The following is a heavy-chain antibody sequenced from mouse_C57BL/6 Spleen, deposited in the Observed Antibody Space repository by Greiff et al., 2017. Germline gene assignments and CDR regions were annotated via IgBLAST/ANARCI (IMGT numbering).Heavy chain of an antibody. V-gene: IGHV5-17*01. CDR1: GFTFSDYG. J-gene: IGHJ2*01. Sequence: EVKLMESGGGLVKPGGSLKLSCAASGFTFSDYGMHWVRQAPEKGLEWVAYISSGSSTIYYADTVKGRFTISRDNAKNILFLQMTSLRSEDTAMYYCARDHYYGSSYVFDYWGQGTTLTVSS. CDR3: ARDHYYGSSYVFDY. D-gene: IGHD1-1*01. CDR2: ISSGSSTI.